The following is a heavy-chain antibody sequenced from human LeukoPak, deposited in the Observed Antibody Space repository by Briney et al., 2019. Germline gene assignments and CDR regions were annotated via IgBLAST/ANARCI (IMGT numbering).Heavy chain of an antibody. J-gene: IGHJ5*02. V-gene: IGHV4-61*01. CDR3: ARARQPNWFDP. CDR1: GGSVSSGSFY. CDR2: IYYSGSS. Sequence: PSETLSLTCTVSGGSVSSGSFYWSWIRQPPGKGLEWIGYIYYSGSSNYNPYLKSRVTISVDTSKNQFSLKLSSVTAADTAVYYCARARQPNWFDPWGQGTLVTVSS.